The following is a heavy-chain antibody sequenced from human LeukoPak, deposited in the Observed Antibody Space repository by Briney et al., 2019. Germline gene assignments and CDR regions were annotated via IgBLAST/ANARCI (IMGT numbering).Heavy chain of an antibody. CDR1: GGSFTTHY. J-gene: IGHJ3*01. D-gene: IGHD3-22*01. CDR3: ASDSISMNAFDA. V-gene: IGHV4-59*11. CDR2: ISYIGST. Sequence: KTSETLSLTCTVSGGSFTTHYWSWIRQPPGKGLEWIGYISYIGSTNYNPSLKSRVTISIDTSKSEISLMLTSVTAADTAVYYCASDSISMNAFDAWGQGTMVTVSS.